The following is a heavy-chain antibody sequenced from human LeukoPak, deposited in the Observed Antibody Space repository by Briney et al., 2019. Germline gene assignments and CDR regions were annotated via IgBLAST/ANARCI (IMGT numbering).Heavy chain of an antibody. V-gene: IGHV4-38-2*01. Sequence: LRLSCAASGFTFSSYEMSWIRQPPGKGLEWIGSIYYSGSTYYNPSLKSRVTISVDTSKNQFSLKLSSVTAADTAVYYCASMPSHDYGDYDAFDIWGQGTMVTVSS. J-gene: IGHJ3*02. CDR3: ASMPSHDYGDYDAFDI. CDR2: IYYSGST. D-gene: IGHD4-17*01. CDR1: GFTFSSYE.